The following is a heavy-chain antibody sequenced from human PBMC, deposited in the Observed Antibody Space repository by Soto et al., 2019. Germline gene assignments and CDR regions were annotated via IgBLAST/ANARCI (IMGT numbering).Heavy chain of an antibody. V-gene: IGHV3-23*01. J-gene: IGHJ4*02. CDR1: GFTFRNYA. CDR2: ISGNSGST. Sequence: GGSLRLSCAASGFTFRNYAMTWVRQAPGKGLEWVSAISGNSGSTYYADSVKGRFTISRDNSKNTLYLQMNSLRAEDTAVYYCANDHWPRWPSATVYIDSRDQVTLINGSS. CDR3: ANDHWPRWPSATVYIDS. D-gene: IGHD1-1*01.